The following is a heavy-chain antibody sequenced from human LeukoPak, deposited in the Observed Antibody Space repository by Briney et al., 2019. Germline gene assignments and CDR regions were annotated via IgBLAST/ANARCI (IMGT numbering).Heavy chain of an antibody. CDR3: ARRNDPWSGPRNWFDP. Sequence: PSETLSLTCTVSSGSFSSGGYYWSWIRQHPGKGLEWIGNIYHTGDTFYNPSLQSRFIISVDTSKNQFSLKVSSVTVADTAIYYCARRNDPWSGPRNWFDPWGQGILVTVSS. CDR1: SGSFSSGGYY. V-gene: IGHV4-31*03. D-gene: IGHD3-3*01. CDR2: IYHTGDT. J-gene: IGHJ5*02.